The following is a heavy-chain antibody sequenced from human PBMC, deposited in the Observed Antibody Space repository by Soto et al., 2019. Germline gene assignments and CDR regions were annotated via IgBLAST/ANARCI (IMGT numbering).Heavy chain of an antibody. V-gene: IGHV4-59*01. J-gene: IGHJ4*02. CDR1: GGSISNYY. CDR2: IYYSGST. Sequence: SETLSLTCTVSGGSISNYYWSLILQPPRRGLEWIGYIYYSGSTNYNPSLKSRVTISVDTSKNQFSLKLSSVTAADTAVYYCARGPAAGYCSGGSCYSHDYWGQGTLVTVSS. CDR3: ARGPAAGYCSGGSCYSHDY. D-gene: IGHD2-15*01.